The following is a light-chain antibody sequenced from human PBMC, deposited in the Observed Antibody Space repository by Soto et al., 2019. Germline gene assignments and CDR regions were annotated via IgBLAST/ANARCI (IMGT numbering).Light chain of an antibody. CDR2: AAS. J-gene: IGKJ1*01. CDR1: QAISNY. V-gene: IGKV1-27*01. CDR3: QKYNSAPWT. Sequence: DIQMTQSPSSLSASVGDRVTITCRASQAISNYLAWYQQRPGKVPKLLIYAASTLQSGFPSRFSGSGSETDFTLTISSLQPEDVATYYCQKYNSAPWTFGQGTKVEIK.